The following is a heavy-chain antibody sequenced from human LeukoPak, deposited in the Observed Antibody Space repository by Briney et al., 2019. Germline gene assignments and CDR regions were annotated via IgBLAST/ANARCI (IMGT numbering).Heavy chain of an antibody. V-gene: IGHV4-59*08. Sequence: SETLSLTCTVSGGSISSYYWSWIGQPPGKGLEWIGYIYYSGSTNYNPSLKSRVTKSVDTSKNQFSLKLSSVTAADTAVYYCARLGGYSYGYIDYWGQGTLVTVSS. CDR1: GGSISSYY. J-gene: IGHJ4*02. CDR3: ARLGGYSYGYIDY. D-gene: IGHD5-18*01. CDR2: IYYSGST.